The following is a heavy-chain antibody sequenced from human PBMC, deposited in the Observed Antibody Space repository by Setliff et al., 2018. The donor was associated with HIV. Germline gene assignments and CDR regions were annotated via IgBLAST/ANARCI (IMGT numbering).Heavy chain of an antibody. Sequence: LSLTCTVSGGSISSSSYYWGWIRQPPGKGLEWIGSIYYSGSTYYNPSLKSRVTISVDTSKNQFSLKLSSVTAADTAVYYCARQGSSGLGYAFDIWGQGTMVTVSS. CDR3: ARQGSSGLGYAFDI. CDR2: IYYSGST. J-gene: IGHJ3*02. CDR1: GGSISSSSYY. D-gene: IGHD6-19*01. V-gene: IGHV4-39*01.